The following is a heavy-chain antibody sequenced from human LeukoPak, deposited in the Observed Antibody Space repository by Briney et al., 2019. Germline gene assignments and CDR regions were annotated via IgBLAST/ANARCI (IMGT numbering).Heavy chain of an antibody. V-gene: IGHV3-48*03. J-gene: IGHJ6*04. CDR1: GFTFSSYE. CDR3: AELGITMIGGV. CDR2: ISSSGSTI. Sequence: LPGGSLRLSCAASGFTFSSYEMNWVRQAPGKGLEWVSYISSSGSTIYYADSVKGRFTISRDNAKNSLYLQVNSLRAVDTAVYYCAELGITMIGGVWGKGTTVTISS. D-gene: IGHD3-10*02.